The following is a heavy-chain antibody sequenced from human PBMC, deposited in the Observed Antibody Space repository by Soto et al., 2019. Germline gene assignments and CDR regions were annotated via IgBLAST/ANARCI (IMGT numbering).Heavy chain of an antibody. J-gene: IGHJ6*02. Sequence: GSLILSCAASGFTFSSRGMHWVLQAPGKGLDWVAVIWYDGSRIYYADSVEGRFTISRDNSKNTLYLQMDSLRAEDTAVYYCARWYYDSESNYGMDFWGQGTTFTVSS. V-gene: IGHV3-33*01. CDR1: GFTFSSRG. D-gene: IGHD3-16*01. CDR2: IWYDGSRI. CDR3: ARWYYDSESNYGMDF.